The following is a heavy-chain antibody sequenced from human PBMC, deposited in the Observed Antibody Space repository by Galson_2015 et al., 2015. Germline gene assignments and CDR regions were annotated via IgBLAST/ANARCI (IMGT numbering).Heavy chain of an antibody. CDR3: ARVRSQHAAAGTSGWFDP. D-gene: IGHD6-13*01. J-gene: IGHJ5*02. CDR1: GYTFTSYY. V-gene: IGHV1-46*01. CDR2: TNPSGGST. Sequence: SVKVSCKASGYTFTSYYMHWVRQAPGQGLEWMGITNPSGGSTSYAQKFQGRVTMTRDTSTSTVYMELSSLRSEDTAVYYCARVRSQHAAAGTSGWFDPWGQGTLVTVSS.